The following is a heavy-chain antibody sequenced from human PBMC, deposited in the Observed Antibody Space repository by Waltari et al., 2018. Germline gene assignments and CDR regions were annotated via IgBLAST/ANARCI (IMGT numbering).Heavy chain of an antibody. CDR2: IYYSGNT. Sequence: QPQLQESGPGLVKHSETLSLTCTVSGVSISSSSYYWGWVRQPPGKGLEWIGSIYYSGNTYYNPSLKSRVTISVDTSKNQFSLTVRSVTAADTAVYYCARRSSGATRRYFDYWGQGTLVIVSS. CDR1: GVSISSSSYY. V-gene: IGHV4-39*01. CDR3: ARRSSGATRRYFDY. D-gene: IGHD1-26*01. J-gene: IGHJ4*02.